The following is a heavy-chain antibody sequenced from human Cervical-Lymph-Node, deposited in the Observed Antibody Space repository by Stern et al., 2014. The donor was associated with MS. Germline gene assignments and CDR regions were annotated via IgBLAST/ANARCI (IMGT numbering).Heavy chain of an antibody. CDR1: GYRFSNYG. V-gene: IGHV1-18*01. J-gene: IGHJ4*02. D-gene: IGHD5/OR15-5a*01. CDR2: ISSDKGKT. CDR3: ARIGGLFQVVSGWNDK. Sequence: QVQLVESGPEVKKPGASVKVSCKATGYRFSNYGINWVRQAPGQGLEWMGWISSDKGKTNYAQKLHGRVTMTTDTGTSTVYMELRSLRSDDTAVYYCARIGGLFQVVSGWNDKWGQGTLVTVSS.